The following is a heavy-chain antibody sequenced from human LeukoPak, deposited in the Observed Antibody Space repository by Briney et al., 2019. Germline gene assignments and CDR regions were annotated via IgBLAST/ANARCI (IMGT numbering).Heavy chain of an antibody. Sequence: GASVKVSCKASGYTFTGYYMHWVRQAPGQGLEWMGWINPNSGGTNYAQKFQGRVTMTRDTSISTAYMELSRLRSDDMAVYYCARDSSSPRYYYYGMDVGGQGTTVTVSS. CDR1: GYTFTGYY. J-gene: IGHJ6*02. CDR2: INPNSGGT. V-gene: IGHV1-2*02. CDR3: ARDSSSPRYYYYGMDV. D-gene: IGHD6-6*01.